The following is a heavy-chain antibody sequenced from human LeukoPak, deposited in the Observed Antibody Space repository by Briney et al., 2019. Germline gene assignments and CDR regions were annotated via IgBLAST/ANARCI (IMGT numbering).Heavy chain of an antibody. CDR3: ARAQSIAVAGGYFDY. V-gene: IGHV1-18*01. D-gene: IGHD6-19*01. J-gene: IGHJ4*02. CDR1: GYTFTSYG. Sequence: GASVKVSCKASGYTFTSYGISWVRQAPGQGLEWMGWISAYNGNTNYAQKLQGRVTMTTDRSTSTAYMELRSLRSDDTAVYYCARAQSIAVAGGYFDYWGQGTLVTVSS. CDR2: ISAYNGNT.